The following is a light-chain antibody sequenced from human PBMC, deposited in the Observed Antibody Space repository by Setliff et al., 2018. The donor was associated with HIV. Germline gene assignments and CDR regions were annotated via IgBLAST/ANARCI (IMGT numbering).Light chain of an antibody. J-gene: IGKJ1*01. V-gene: IGKV1-5*03. CDR2: KAS. CDR1: HSASLY. CDR3: QQYNDYSPA. Sequence: DLQMTQSPSTLSASVGARVTITCRASHSASLYLAWYQQKPGKAPKLLIYKASTLESGVPSRFSGSGSGTEFTLTISSLQPDDFATYFCQQYNDYSPAFGQGTK.